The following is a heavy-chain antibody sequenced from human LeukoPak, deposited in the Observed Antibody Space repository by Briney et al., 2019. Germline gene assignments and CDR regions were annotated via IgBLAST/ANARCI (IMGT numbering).Heavy chain of an antibody. Sequence: GGSLRLPCAASGFTFDDYTMHWVRQAPGKGLEWVSLISWDGGSTYYADSVKGRFTISRDNSKNSLYLQMNSLRTEDTALYYCAKTYSPTDSSSWYEFGYWGQGTLVTVSS. V-gene: IGHV3-43*01. D-gene: IGHD6-13*01. CDR1: GFTFDDYT. J-gene: IGHJ4*02. CDR2: ISWDGGST. CDR3: AKTYSPTDSSSWYEFGY.